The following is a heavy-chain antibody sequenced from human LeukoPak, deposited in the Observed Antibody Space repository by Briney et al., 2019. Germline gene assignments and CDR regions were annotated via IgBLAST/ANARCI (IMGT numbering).Heavy chain of an antibody. CDR1: GGSFSGYY. D-gene: IGHD3-16*01. Sequence: SSETLSLTCAVYGGSFSGYYWSWIRQPPGKGLEWIGEINHSGSTNYNPSLKSRVTISVDTSKNQFSLKLSSVTVADTAVYYCARGLPDYDYVWGSSGDFDYWGQGTLVTVSS. J-gene: IGHJ4*02. CDR3: ARGLPDYDYVWGSSGDFDY. V-gene: IGHV4-34*01. CDR2: INHSGST.